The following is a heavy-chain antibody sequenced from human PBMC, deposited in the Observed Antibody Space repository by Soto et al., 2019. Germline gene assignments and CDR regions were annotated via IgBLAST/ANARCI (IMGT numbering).Heavy chain of an antibody. D-gene: IGHD3-16*01. V-gene: IGHV3-7*01. Sequence: EVQLVESGGGLVQPGGSLRLSCAASGFTFSTYWMTWVRQPPGKGLEWVANMDQDGSETYYVDSVRGRFTVSRDNAKNLLYLQMNSLRVEDNGVFFCVFGGNFFIHWGQGTLVTVSP. CDR1: GFTFSTYW. CDR2: MDQDGSET. J-gene: IGHJ4*02. CDR3: VFGGNFFIH.